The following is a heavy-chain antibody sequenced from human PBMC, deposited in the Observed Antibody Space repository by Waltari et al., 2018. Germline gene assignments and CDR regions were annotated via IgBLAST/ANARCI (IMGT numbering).Heavy chain of an antibody. J-gene: IGHJ4*02. CDR1: GYTFMDYF. D-gene: IGHD3-10*01. V-gene: IGHV1-69-2*01. Sequence: EVELVQSGAEVKKPGATVNISCKASGYTFMDYFMHWVQKAPGKGLEWMGRIDPEDGETVYSEKFQGRVTITADTSTDTAYMELSSLTSGDTAVYYCAPLPGGSGQTFDYWGQGTLVTVSS. CDR3: APLPGGSGQTFDY. CDR2: IDPEDGET.